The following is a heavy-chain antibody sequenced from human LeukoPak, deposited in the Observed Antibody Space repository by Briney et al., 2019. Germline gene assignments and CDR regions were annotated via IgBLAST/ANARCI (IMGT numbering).Heavy chain of an antibody. V-gene: IGHV3-11*01. CDR2: ICSSGNTI. CDR1: GFTFSDYY. J-gene: IGHJ4*02. Sequence: GGSLRLSCAASGFTFSDYYMSWIRQAPGKGLEWVSYICSSGNTIYYADSVKGRFTISRDNAKNSLYLQMNSLRADDTAVYYCATRPYSSSWYFDYWGQGTLVTVSS. D-gene: IGHD6-13*01. CDR3: ATRPYSSSWYFDY.